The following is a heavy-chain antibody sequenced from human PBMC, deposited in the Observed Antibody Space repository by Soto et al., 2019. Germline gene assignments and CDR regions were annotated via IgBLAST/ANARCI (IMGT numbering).Heavy chain of an antibody. D-gene: IGHD1-1*01. J-gene: IGHJ4*02. CDR3: ARRAETNGWNGFGADKYYFDF. V-gene: IGHV1-8*01. CDR2: MNPNTGNS. Sequence: ASVKVSCKASGYTFTSYDIYWVRQAPGQGLEWMGWMNPNTGNSDYAQKFQGRVTVTRDTSINTVYMELSSLRSEDTAVYYCARRAETNGWNGFGADKYYFDFWGQGTLVTVSS. CDR1: GYTFTSYD.